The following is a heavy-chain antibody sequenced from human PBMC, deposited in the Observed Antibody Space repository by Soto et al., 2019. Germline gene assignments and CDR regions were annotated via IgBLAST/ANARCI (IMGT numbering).Heavy chain of an antibody. Sequence: EVQLLESGGGLVQPGGSLRLSCAASGFTFSSYAMSWVRQAPGKGLEWVSVISGSGGSTYYADSVKGRFTISRDNSKNTLYLQMNGLRAEDTAGYYWARRGPGTYFDYWGQGTLVTVSS. CDR1: GFTFSSYA. CDR2: ISGSGGST. J-gene: IGHJ4*02. CDR3: ARRGPGTYFDY. D-gene: IGHD6-13*01. V-gene: IGHV3-23*01.